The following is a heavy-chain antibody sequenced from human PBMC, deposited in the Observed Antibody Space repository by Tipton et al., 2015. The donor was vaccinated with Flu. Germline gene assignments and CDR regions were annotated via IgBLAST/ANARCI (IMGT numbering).Heavy chain of an antibody. CDR2: ISGYNGDT. J-gene: IGHJ6*02. D-gene: IGHD1-26*01. CDR1: GYTFTNFG. Sequence: QLVQSGVEVKKPGASVKVSCKASGYTFTNFGITWVRQAPGQGLEWMGWISGYNGDTNYAEKLQGRVTMTTDASTHTAYMELRSLKSGDTAMYYCARDRGSYNIHLEYHYYYGMGVWGQGTTVTVSS. V-gene: IGHV1-18*01. CDR3: ARDRGSYNIHLEYHYYYGMGV.